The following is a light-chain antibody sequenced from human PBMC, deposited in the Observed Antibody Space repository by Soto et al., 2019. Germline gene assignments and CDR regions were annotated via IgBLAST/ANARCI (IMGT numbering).Light chain of an antibody. CDR3: QQSNSTLP. Sequence: DIQMTQSPSSLSASVGDRVTIPCRASQSISSYLNLYQQKPGKAPKLLIYAAASLQSGVPSRFSGSGSGTDFTLTISSLQPEDFATYYCQQSNSTLPVGGGTKVEIK. V-gene: IGKV1-39*01. J-gene: IGKJ4*01. CDR1: QSISSY. CDR2: AAA.